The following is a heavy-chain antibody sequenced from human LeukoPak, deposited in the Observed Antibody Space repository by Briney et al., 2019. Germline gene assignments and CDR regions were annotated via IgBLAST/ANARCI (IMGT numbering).Heavy chain of an antibody. V-gene: IGHV3-48*04. CDR1: GFTFSSYS. CDR2: ISSSTRTI. Sequence: GGSLRLSCAASGFTFSSYSMNWVRQAPGKGLEWVSYISSSTRTIHYADSVKGRFTISRDNAKNSLFLQMNSLRAEDTAVYYCARDGEAGWLSPRHYYYYYMDVWGKGTTVTVSS. CDR3: ARDGEAGWLSPRHYYYYYMDV. D-gene: IGHD3-22*01. J-gene: IGHJ6*03.